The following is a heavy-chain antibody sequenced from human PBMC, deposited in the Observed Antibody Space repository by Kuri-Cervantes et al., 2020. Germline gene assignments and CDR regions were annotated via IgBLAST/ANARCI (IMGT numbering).Heavy chain of an antibody. D-gene: IGHD6-6*01. J-gene: IGHJ4*02. V-gene: IGHV4-4*07. Sequence: SETLSLTCTVSGDSISGYYWSWIRQSVGKGLEWIGRIYTSGDTNYNPSLKSRVTISVDKSKNQFSLKLSSVTAADTAVYFCARGETAARRYFDYWGQGILVTVSS. CDR1: GDSISGYY. CDR3: ARGETAARRYFDY. CDR2: IYTSGDT.